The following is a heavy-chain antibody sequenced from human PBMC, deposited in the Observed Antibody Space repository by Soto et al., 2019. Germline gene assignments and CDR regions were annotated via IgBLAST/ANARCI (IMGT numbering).Heavy chain of an antibody. Sequence: SETLSLTCTVSRDSISSATHYWNWIRQHPGKVLEWIGYVSSSRNSSYSPSLKSRVFMSVDTPKNLFSLKLSYVTAAATAIYFWVGRLKSIYNCLGSWGQGTQVTVAS. V-gene: IGHV4-31*06. J-gene: IGHJ5*01. CDR3: VGRLKSIYNCLGS. CDR1: RDSISSATHY. CDR2: VSSSRNS. D-gene: IGHD4-4*01.